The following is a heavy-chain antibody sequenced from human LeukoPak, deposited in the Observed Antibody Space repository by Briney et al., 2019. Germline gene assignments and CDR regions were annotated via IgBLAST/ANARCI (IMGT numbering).Heavy chain of an antibody. D-gene: IGHD2-15*01. CDR1: GGTFSSYA. V-gene: IGHV1-69*13. J-gene: IGHJ4*02. CDR3: AREGSEGWVFDY. CDR2: IIPIFGTA. Sequence: SVKVSCKASGGTFSSYAISWVRQAPGQGLEWMGGIIPIFGTANYAQKFQGRVTITADESTSTAYMELSSLRSEDTAVYYRAREGSEGWVFDYWGQGTLVTVSS.